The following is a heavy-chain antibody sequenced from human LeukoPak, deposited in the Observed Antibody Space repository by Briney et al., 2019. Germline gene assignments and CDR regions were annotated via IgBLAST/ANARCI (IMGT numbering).Heavy chain of an antibody. CDR3: ARDFLPPDAFDI. Sequence: ASVKVSCKASGYTFTGYYMHWVRQAPGQGLEWVGWINPNSGGTNYAQKFQGRVTMTRDTSISTAYMELSRLRSDDTAVYYCARDFLPPDAFDIWGQGTMVTVSS. CDR1: GYTFTGYY. J-gene: IGHJ3*02. CDR2: INPNSGGT. V-gene: IGHV1-2*02.